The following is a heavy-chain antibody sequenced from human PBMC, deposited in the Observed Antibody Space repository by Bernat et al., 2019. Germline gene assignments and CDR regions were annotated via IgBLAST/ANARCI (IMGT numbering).Heavy chain of an antibody. CDR1: GYSFTSYD. V-gene: IGHV1-8*01. D-gene: IGHD6-6*01. J-gene: IGHJ5*02. Sequence: QVQLVQSGAEVKKPGASVKVSCKASGYSFTSYDIDWVRQATGQGLEWMGWMNPNTGNTAYAQKFQGRVTMTRDTSISTAYLELSGLTSEDTAVYYCAKVGSSLANWFDPWGQGTPVTVSS. CDR3: AKVGSSLANWFDP. CDR2: MNPNTGNT.